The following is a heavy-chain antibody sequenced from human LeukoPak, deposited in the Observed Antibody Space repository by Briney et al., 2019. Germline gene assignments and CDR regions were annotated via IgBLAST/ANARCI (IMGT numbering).Heavy chain of an antibody. CDR3: AYSSDYQQH. D-gene: IGHD3-22*01. CDR2: INHSGST. V-gene: IGHV4-34*01. CDR1: GGSFSGYY. Sequence: SETLSLTCAVYGGSFSGYYWSWIRQAPGKGLEWIGEINHSGSTDYNPSLKSRVTISVDTSKNHQFSLKLSSVTAADTAVYYCAYSSDYQQHWGRGTLVTVSS. J-gene: IGHJ1*01.